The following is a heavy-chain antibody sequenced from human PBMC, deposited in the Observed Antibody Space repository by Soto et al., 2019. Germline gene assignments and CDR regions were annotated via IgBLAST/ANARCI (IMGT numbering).Heavy chain of an antibody. V-gene: IGHV1-3*01. CDR1: GYTFTSYA. Sequence: ASVKVSCKASGYTFTSYAMHWVRQAPGQRLEWMGWINAGNGNTKYSQKFQGRVTITRDTSASTAYMELSSLRSEDTAVYYCAKGYCSSTSCYASEYWGQGTLVTVSS. CDR3: AKGYCSSTSCYASEY. J-gene: IGHJ4*02. CDR2: INAGNGNT. D-gene: IGHD2-2*01.